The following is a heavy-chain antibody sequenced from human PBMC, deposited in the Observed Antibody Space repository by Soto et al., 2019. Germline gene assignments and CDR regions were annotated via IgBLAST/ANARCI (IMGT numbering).Heavy chain of an antibody. D-gene: IGHD2-21*01. CDR2: INPKTGDT. CDR3: ERDPPRYFTSSPEGAGL. CDR1: WYTFTDSH. Sequence: SVKVSCKASWYTFTDSHIHWVRQASVQGLEWLGWINPKTGDTNYPQKFQGRITMTRDTSMSTAYMELTNLTSDDTAVYYCERDPPRYFTSSPEGAGLWGQGTLVTVSS. V-gene: IGHV1-2*02. J-gene: IGHJ1*01.